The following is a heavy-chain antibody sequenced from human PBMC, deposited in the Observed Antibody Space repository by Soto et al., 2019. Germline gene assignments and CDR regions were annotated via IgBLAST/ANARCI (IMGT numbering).Heavy chain of an antibody. CDR2: INPSGGST. D-gene: IGHD5-12*01. J-gene: IGHJ4*02. CDR3: ARPGEMATMEY. V-gene: IGHV1-46*01. CDR1: GYTFTSYY. Sequence: ASVKVSCKAPGYTFTSYYMHWVRQAPGQGLEWMGIINPSGGSTSYAQKFQGRVTMTRDTSTSTVYMELSSLRSEDTAVYYCARPGEMATMEYWGQGTLVTVSS.